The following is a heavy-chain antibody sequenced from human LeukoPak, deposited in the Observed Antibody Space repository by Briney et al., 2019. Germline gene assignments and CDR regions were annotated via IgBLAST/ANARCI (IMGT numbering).Heavy chain of an antibody. CDR3: ARVGSSGWDFDY. CDR2: IYTIGNT. Sequence: SQTLSLTCTVSGASISRGSHYWSWIRQPAGKGLEWIGRIYTIGNTNYSPSLWRRVTISVDTSKNQFSLKLSSVTAADTAVYYCARVGSSGWDFDYWGQGTLVTVSS. V-gene: IGHV4-61*02. CDR1: GASISRGSHY. D-gene: IGHD6-19*01. J-gene: IGHJ4*02.